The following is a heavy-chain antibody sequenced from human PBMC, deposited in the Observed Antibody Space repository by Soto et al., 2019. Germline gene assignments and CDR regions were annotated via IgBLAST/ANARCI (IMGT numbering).Heavy chain of an antibody. Sequence: GGSLRLSCAASGFTFSSYGMHWVRQAPGKGLEWVAVISYDGTNKYYADSVKGRFSISRDNSKNTLYLQMNSLRAEDTAVYYCARERVTIFGVVIKRYYGMDVWGQGTTVTVSS. V-gene: IGHV3-30*03. CDR2: ISYDGTNK. D-gene: IGHD3-3*01. CDR3: ARERVTIFGVVIKRYYGMDV. J-gene: IGHJ6*02. CDR1: GFTFSSYG.